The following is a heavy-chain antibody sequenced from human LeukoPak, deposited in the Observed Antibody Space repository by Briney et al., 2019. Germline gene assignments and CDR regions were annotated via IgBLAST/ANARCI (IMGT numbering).Heavy chain of an antibody. CDR2: VSNRDGSA. D-gene: IGHD6-19*01. CDR3: ASGMAMTGDGSFDF. V-gene: IGHV3-23*01. J-gene: IGHJ4*02. Sequence: PGGSLRLSCVASGFTFTNYGMDWVRQAPGKGLEWVSGVSNRDGSAYYADSVKGRFSVSRDNSKNTLHLQMNSLRDEDTALYYCASGMAMTGDGSFDFWGQGTRVTVSS. CDR1: GFTFTNYG.